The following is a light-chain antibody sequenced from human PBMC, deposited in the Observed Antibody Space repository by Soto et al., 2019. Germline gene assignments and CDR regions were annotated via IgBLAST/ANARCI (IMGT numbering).Light chain of an antibody. CDR2: GNS. Sequence: QSVLTQPPSVSGVPGQRVTISCTGSSSNIGAGYDVHWYQQLPGTAPKLLIYGNSNRPSGVPDRFSGSKSGTSASLAITGLQAEDEADYYCQSYDSSLSALVFGTGTKVTVL. J-gene: IGLJ1*01. CDR3: QSYDSSLSALV. V-gene: IGLV1-40*01. CDR1: SSNIGAGYD.